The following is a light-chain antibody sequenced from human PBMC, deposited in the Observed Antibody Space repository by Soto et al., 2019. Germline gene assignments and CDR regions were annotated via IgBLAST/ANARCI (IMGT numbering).Light chain of an antibody. CDR3: QQYNNWPSLLT. V-gene: IGKV3-15*01. CDR2: GAS. J-gene: IGKJ4*01. Sequence: EIVMTQSPATLSVSPGERATLSCRARQSVSSNLAWYQQKPGQAPRPLIYGASTRSTGIPARFSGSGSGTEFTLTISSLQSEDFAVYYCQQYNNWPSLLTFGGGTKVEIK. CDR1: QSVSSN.